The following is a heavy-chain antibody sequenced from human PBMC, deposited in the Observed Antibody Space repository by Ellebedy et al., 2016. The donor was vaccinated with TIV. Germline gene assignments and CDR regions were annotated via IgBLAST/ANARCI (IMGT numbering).Heavy chain of an antibody. Sequence: SETLSLTCTVSGGSISSDDYYWNWIRQPPGRGLEWIGYISYTGSTYYNPSLKSRVTMSVDPSKNQFSLKVSSVTAADTAVYYCARGKSVPTIIKFVDYFDLWGQGTLVTVSS. CDR2: ISYTGST. V-gene: IGHV4-30-4*01. CDR1: GGSISSDDYY. CDR3: ARGKSVPTIIKFVDYFDL. J-gene: IGHJ4*02. D-gene: IGHD5-12*01.